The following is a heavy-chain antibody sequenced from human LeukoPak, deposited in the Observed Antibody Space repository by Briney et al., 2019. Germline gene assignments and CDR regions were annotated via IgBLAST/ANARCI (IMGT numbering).Heavy chain of an antibody. V-gene: IGHV3-48*03. J-gene: IGHJ3*02. CDR3: ARLSSGTFDI. Sequence: PGGSLRLSCAASGFTLSDYEMNWVRQAPGKRLDWIAYISSTGGTIYYADSVKGRFTISRDNAKNSLYLQMNSLRVGDTAIYYCARLSSGTFDIWGQGTKVTVSS. CDR1: GFTLSDYE. D-gene: IGHD1-14*01. CDR2: ISSTGGTI.